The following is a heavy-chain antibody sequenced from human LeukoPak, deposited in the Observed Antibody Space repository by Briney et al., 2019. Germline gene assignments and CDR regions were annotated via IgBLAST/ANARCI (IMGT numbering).Heavy chain of an antibody. CDR2: INPNSGGT. D-gene: IGHD3-3*01. CDR3: ARDVEITIFGVGDRGY. CDR1: GYTFTGYY. Sequence: ASVKVSCKAPGYTFTGYYMHWVRQAPGQGLEWMGWINPNSGGTNYAQKFQGRVTMTRDTSISTAYMELSRLRSDDTAVYYCARDVEITIFGVGDRGYWGQGTLVTVSS. V-gene: IGHV1-2*02. J-gene: IGHJ4*02.